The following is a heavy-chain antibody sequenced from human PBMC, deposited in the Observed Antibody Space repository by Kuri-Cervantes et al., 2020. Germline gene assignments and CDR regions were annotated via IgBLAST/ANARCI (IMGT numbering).Heavy chain of an antibody. J-gene: IGHJ4*02. Sequence: GGSLRLSCAASGFTFSSYGTHWVRQAPGKGLEWVAVISYDGSNKYYADSVKGRFTISRDNAKNSLDLQMSSLRAEDTAVYYCARDPLNYASYYDYRSQGTLVTVSP. CDR2: ISYDGSNK. V-gene: IGHV3-30*12. CDR3: ARDPLNYASYYDY. D-gene: IGHD1-7*01. CDR1: GFTFSSYG.